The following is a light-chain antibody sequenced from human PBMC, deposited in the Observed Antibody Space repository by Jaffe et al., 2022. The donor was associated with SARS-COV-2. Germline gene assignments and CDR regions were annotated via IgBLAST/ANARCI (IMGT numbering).Light chain of an antibody. Sequence: DIQLTQSPSFLSASIGDRVTITCRASRGIGTSLAWYQQEPGKAPKLLIYAASILQSGVPPRFSGSASGADFTLTISSLQPEDFATYYCQQLKSYPRTFGGGTKVEIK. CDR1: RGIGTS. V-gene: IGKV1-9*01. J-gene: IGKJ4*01. CDR3: QQLKSYPRT. CDR2: AAS.